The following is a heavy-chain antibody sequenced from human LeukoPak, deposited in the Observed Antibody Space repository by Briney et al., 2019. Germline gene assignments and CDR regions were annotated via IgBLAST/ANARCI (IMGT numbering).Heavy chain of an antibody. Sequence: SETLSLTWTVSGGSINSYYWSWIRPPAGKGLEWIVRIYSSWSTDYNPPLKSRLSMPLDTSKNQFSMKLTSVTAADTGVYYCAGGGKATVVTMWGQGILVTVSS. CDR2: IYSSWST. D-gene: IGHD4-23*01. V-gene: IGHV4-4*07. CDR1: GGSINSYY. CDR3: AGGGKATVVTM. J-gene: IGHJ4*02.